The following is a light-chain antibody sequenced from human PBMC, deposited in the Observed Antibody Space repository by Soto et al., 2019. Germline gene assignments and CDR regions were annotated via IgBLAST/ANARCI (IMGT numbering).Light chain of an antibody. CDR2: AAS. J-gene: IGKJ4*01. Sequence: DIQLTQSPSSLAASVGDRVTITCRASQSVGTWLGWYQQKPDRAPKSPIYAASKLQNGVPSRFNGSGSGTDFTLTIDSLQPEDLGTYYCQQYNEYPLTFGGGTKVEI. CDR3: QQYNEYPLT. V-gene: IGKV1D-16*01. CDR1: QSVGTW.